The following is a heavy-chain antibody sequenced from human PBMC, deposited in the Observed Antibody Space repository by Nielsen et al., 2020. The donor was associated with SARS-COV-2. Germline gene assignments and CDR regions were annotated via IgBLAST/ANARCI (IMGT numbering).Heavy chain of an antibody. CDR1: GFAFRTHS. CDR3: ARDWSRAFDV. Sequence: GGSLRLSCAASGFAFRTHSMNWLRQAPGKGLEWISYISSGGHSIYYADSVKGRFTISRDNAKNSLYLQMNSLRVEDTAVYYCARDWSRAFDVWGQGTMVTVSS. V-gene: IGHV3-48*01. J-gene: IGHJ3*01. CDR2: ISSGGHSI.